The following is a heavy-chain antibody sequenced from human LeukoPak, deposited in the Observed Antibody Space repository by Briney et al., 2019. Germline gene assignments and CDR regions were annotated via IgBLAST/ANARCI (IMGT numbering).Heavy chain of an antibody. J-gene: IGHJ5*02. Sequence: SETLSLTCTVSGGSISTFYWTWIRQPAGKALEWIGRINNSGSTNYNPSLRSRVSMSVDRSRNQFSVTLSSVTAADTAVYFCAREGGDPRWLDPWGQGTLVTVSS. V-gene: IGHV4-4*07. CDR3: AREGGDPRWLDP. CDR1: GGSISTFY. CDR2: INNSGST. D-gene: IGHD6-25*01.